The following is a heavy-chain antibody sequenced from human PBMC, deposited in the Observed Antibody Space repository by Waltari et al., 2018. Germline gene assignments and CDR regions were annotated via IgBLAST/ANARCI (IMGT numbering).Heavy chain of an antibody. Sequence: EVRLVESGGGLVQPGGSLGLSCAASGFTFSSDWMNWVRQAPGKGLEWVASIKQDGSEKYYGDSVKGRFTVSRDNAKSSLYLQMNSLRVEDTAVYYCARGWSYDTKSFEYWGQGTLVTVSS. CDR2: IKQDGSEK. CDR3: ARGWSYDTKSFEY. J-gene: IGHJ4*02. D-gene: IGHD3-22*01. V-gene: IGHV3-7*01. CDR1: GFTFSSDW.